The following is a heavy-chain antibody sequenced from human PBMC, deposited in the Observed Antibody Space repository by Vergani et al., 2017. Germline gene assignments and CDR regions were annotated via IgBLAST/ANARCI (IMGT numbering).Heavy chain of an antibody. CDR2: IYRTGRN. CDR1: GASIRSSNYY. D-gene: IGHD3-9*01. V-gene: IGHV4-39*07. CDR3: ARRSGIVYDIFSGTEYFFDF. J-gene: IGHJ4*02. Sequence: QLQLQESGPGLVKPSATLSLTCSVSGASIRSSNYYWGWTRSPPGKGLEWIASIYRTGRNHFNPSLKSRVTISVDTSNNHFSLRLNSLTAADTAVYYCARRSGIVYDIFSGTEYFFDFWGQGTLVTVSS.